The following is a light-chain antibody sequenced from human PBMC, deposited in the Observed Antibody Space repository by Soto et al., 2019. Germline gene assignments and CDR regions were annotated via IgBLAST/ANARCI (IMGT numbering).Light chain of an antibody. CDR3: QQYHNWPPKHT. CDR1: QSISSY. J-gene: IGKJ2*01. CDR2: GAS. V-gene: IGKV3-15*01. Sequence: EIVMTQSPSTLSVSPGERATLSCRASQSISSYLAWYQQKPGQAPKLLIFGASTRATGIPARFSGSGSGTEFTLTISSLQSEDLAVYYCQQYHNWPPKHTFGQGTKLEIK.